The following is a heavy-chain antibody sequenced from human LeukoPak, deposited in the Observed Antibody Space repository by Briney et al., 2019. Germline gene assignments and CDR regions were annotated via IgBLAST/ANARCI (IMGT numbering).Heavy chain of an antibody. CDR3: AREKFGRDGYTGGFDY. D-gene: IGHD5-24*01. Sequence: SETLSLTRTVSGGSISSHYWSWIRQPPGKGLEWIGYIYYSGSTNYNPSLKSRVTISVDTSKNQFSLKLSSVTAADTAVCYCAREKFGRDGYTGGFDYWGQGTLVTVSS. J-gene: IGHJ4*02. CDR2: IYYSGST. V-gene: IGHV4-59*11. CDR1: GGSISSHY.